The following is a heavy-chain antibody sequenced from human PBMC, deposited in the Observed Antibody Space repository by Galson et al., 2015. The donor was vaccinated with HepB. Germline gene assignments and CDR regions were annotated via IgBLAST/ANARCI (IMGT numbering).Heavy chain of an antibody. CDR3: ARGPSIFGPPGGDYGMDV. V-gene: IGHV1-2*02. D-gene: IGHD3-3*01. CDR1: GYTFTGYY. CDR2: INPNSGGT. J-gene: IGHJ6*02. Sequence: SVKVSCKASGYTFTGYYMHWVRQAPGQGLEWMGWINPNSGGTNYAQKFQGRVTMTRDTSISTAYMELSRLRSDDTAVYYCARGPSIFGPPGGDYGMDVWGQGTTVTVSS.